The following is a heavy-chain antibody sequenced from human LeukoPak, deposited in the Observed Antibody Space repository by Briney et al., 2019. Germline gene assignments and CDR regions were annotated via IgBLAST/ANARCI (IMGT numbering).Heavy chain of an antibody. CDR3: AKETLRVAGPNYFDY. V-gene: IGHV3-30*18. Sequence: GGSLRLSCAASGFTFSNFAMHWVRQAPGKGLEWVSVVAGHGGIQRYADSVKGRFTVSRDNSRNTLYLQMNRLRAEDTAVYYCAKETLRVAGPNYFDYWGQGTLVTVFS. D-gene: IGHD6-19*01. CDR2: VAGHGGIQ. CDR1: GFTFSNFA. J-gene: IGHJ4*02.